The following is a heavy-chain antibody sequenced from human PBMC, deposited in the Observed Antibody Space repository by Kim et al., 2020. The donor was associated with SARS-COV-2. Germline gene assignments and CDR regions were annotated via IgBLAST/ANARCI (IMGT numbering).Heavy chain of an antibody. V-gene: IGHV4-39*01. D-gene: IGHD6-6*01. J-gene: IGHJ5*02. CDR2: IYYSGST. CDR3: ARQAREVPVRVNWFDP. CDR1: GGSISSSSYY. Sequence: SETLSLTCTVYGGSISSSSYYWGWIRQPPGKGLEWIGSIYYSGSTYYNPSLKSRVTISVDTSKNQFSLKLSSVTAADTAVYYCARQAREVPVRVNWFDPCGQGTLVTVSS.